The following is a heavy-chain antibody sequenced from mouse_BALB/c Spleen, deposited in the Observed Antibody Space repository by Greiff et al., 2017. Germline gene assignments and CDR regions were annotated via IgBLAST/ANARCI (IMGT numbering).Heavy chain of an antibody. J-gene: IGHJ3*01. Sequence: EVQVVESGGGLVKPGGSLKLSCAASGFTFSSYTMSWVRQTPEKRLEWVATISSGGSYTYYPDSVKGRFTISRDNAKNTLYLQMSSLKSEDTAMYYCTRDGGYDWFAYWGQGTLVTVSA. CDR2: ISSGGSYT. CDR1: GFTFSSYT. D-gene: IGHD2-14*01. V-gene: IGHV5-6-4*01. CDR3: TRDGGYDWFAY.